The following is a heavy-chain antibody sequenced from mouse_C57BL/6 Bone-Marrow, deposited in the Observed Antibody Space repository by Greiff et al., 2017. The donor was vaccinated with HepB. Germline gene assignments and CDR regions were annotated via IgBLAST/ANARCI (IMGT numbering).Heavy chain of an antibody. CDR3: TTAACGYEDY. CDR1: GFNIKDDY. CDR2: IDPENGDT. V-gene: IGHV14-4*01. Sequence: EVKLQQSGAELVRPGASVKLSCTASGFNIKDDYMHWVKQRPEQGLEWIGWIDPENGDTEYASKFQGKATITADTSSNTAYLQLSSLTSEDTAVYYCTTAACGYEDYWGQGTSVTVSS. J-gene: IGHJ4*01. D-gene: IGHD2-2*01.